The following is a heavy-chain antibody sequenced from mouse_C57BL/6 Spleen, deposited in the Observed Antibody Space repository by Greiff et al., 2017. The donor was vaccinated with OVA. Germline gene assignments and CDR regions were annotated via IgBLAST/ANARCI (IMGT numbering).Heavy chain of an antibody. Sequence: VQLQQSGPELVKPGASVKLSCKASGYTFTSYDINWVKQRPGQGLEWIGWIYPRDGSTKYNEKFKGKATLTVDTSSSTAYMELHSLTSEDSAVYFCASPSYYSNYVWFAYWGQGTLVTVSA. D-gene: IGHD2-5*01. V-gene: IGHV1-85*01. CDR1: GYTFTSYD. CDR2: IYPRDGST. J-gene: IGHJ3*01. CDR3: ASPSYYSNYVWFAY.